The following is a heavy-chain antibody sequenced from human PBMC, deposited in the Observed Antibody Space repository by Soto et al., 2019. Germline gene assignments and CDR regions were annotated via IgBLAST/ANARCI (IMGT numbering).Heavy chain of an antibody. D-gene: IGHD3-22*01. J-gene: IGHJ4*02. V-gene: IGHV2-5*01. Sequence: QITLKESGPTLVKLTQTLTLTCTFSGFSLSTSGVGVGWIRLPPGKALEWLALIYWNDDKRYSPSLKSRLTITNDTSKNQVVLTMTNMDPVDTATYYCARRSSGYYYFDYWGQGTLVTVSS. CDR2: IYWNDDK. CDR1: GFSLSTSGVG. CDR3: ARRSSGYYYFDY.